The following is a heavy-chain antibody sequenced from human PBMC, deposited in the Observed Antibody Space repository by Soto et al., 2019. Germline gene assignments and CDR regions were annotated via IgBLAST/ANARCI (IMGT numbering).Heavy chain of an antibody. CDR3: ARDNGYESDY. Sequence: SETLSLTCTVSGGSVSSGSYYWSWIRQPPGKGLEWIGYIYYSGSTNYNPSLKSRVTISVDTSKNQFSLKLSSVTAADTAVYYCARDNGYESDYWGQGTLVTVSS. CDR1: GGSVSSGSYY. V-gene: IGHV4-61*01. D-gene: IGHD5-12*01. CDR2: IYYSGST. J-gene: IGHJ4*02.